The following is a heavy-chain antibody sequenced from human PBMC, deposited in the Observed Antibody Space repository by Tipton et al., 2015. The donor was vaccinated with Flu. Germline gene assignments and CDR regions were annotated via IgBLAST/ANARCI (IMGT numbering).Heavy chain of an antibody. D-gene: IGHD1-26*01. CDR2: IYYSGST. CDR1: GGSISSYY. CDR3: ARTMEWEQMFSPAYY. Sequence: TLSLTCTVSGGSISSYYWSWIRQPPGKGLEWIGYIYYSGSTNYNPSLKSRVTISVDTSKNQFSLKLSSVTAADTAVYYCARTMEWEQMFSPAYYWGQGTLVTVSS. V-gene: IGHV4-59*12. J-gene: IGHJ4*02.